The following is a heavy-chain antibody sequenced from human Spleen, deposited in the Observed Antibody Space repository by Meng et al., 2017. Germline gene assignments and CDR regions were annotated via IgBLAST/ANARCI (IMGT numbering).Heavy chain of an antibody. V-gene: IGHV3-11*04. Sequence: GESLKISCTASGFTFSDYYITWIRQAPGKGLEWVSTVSNSGSTIFYADSVKGRFTISRDNAKNSLFLQMNNLRAEDTAVYYCARHLVVGDSSGYGLIYYHYGMDVWGQGTTVTVSS. CDR1: GFTFSDYY. CDR2: VSNSGSTI. D-gene: IGHD3-22*01. J-gene: IGHJ6*02. CDR3: ARHLVVGDSSGYGLIYYHYGMDV.